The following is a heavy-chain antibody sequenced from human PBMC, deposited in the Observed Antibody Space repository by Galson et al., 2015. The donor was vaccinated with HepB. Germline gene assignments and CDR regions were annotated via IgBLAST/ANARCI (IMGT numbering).Heavy chain of an antibody. D-gene: IGHD2-2*02. CDR2: ISWNSGSI. J-gene: IGHJ4*02. V-gene: IGHV3-9*01. CDR3: AKDTQRLGYCSSTSCYTAAGFDY. CDR1: GFTFDDYA. Sequence: SLRLSCAASGFTFDDYAMHWVRQAPGKGLEWVSGISWNSGSIGYADSVKGRFTISRDNAKNSLYLQMNSLRAEDTALYYCAKDTQRLGYCSSTSCYTAAGFDYWGQGTLVTVSS.